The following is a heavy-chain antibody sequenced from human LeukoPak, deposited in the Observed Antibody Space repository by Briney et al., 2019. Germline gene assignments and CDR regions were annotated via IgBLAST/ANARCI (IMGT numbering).Heavy chain of an antibody. J-gene: IGHJ4*02. D-gene: IGHD2-21*02. Sequence: PGGSLRLSCAASGFTFSSYAMHWVRQAPGKGLEWVAVISYNGNNKYYADSVKGRFTISRDNSKNTLYLQMNSLRTEDTAVYYCARQQWLLLVWMGSFDRWGRGTLVTVSS. V-gene: IGHV3-30-3*01. CDR1: GFTFSSYA. CDR2: ISYNGNNK. CDR3: ARQQWLLLVWMGSFDR.